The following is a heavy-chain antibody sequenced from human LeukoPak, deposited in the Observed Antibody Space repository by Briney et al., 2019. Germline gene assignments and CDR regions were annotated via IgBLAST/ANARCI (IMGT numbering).Heavy chain of an antibody. D-gene: IGHD3-10*01. CDR3: APERFTMIRGLVVSDFVS. J-gene: IGHJ4*02. Sequence: PSETLSLTCAVYGGSFSGYYWSWIRQPPGKGLEWIGEINHSGSTNYNPSLKSRVTISVDTSKNQFSLKLSSVTAADTAVYYCAPERFTMIRGLVVSDFVSWGQGILVTVSS. CDR2: INHSGST. CDR1: GGSFSGYY. V-gene: IGHV4-34*01.